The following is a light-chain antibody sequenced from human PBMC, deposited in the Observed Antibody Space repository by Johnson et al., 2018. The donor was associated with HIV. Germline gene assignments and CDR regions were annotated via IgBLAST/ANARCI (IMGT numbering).Light chain of an antibody. Sequence: QSVLTQPPSVSAAPGQKVTISCSGSSSNIGTNSVSWYQQLPGTAPRLLIYENNKRPSGIPDRFSGSKSGTSATLGITGLQTWDEADYYCGTLDSSLSAYVFGTGTKVTVL. CDR3: GTLDSSLSAYV. CDR2: ENN. CDR1: SSNIGTNS. V-gene: IGLV1-51*02. J-gene: IGLJ1*01.